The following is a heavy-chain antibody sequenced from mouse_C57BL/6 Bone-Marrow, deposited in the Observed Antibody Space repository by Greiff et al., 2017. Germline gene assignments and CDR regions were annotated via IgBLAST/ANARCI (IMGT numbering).Heavy chain of an antibody. D-gene: IGHD2-1*01. Sequence: VQLKESGPVLARPGASVKMSCKTSGYTFTSYWMHWVKQRPGQGLEWIGAIYPGYSDTSYNQKFKGKAKLTAAPSASPAYMELSSLTNEDSAVYNCTRGNFLYYFDVWGPGTTLTVSS. J-gene: IGHJ2*01. CDR3: TRGNFLYYFDV. V-gene: IGHV1-5*01. CDR1: GYTFTSYW. CDR2: IYPGYSDT.